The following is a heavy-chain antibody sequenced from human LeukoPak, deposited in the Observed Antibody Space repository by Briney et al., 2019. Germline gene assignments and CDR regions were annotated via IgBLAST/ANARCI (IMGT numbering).Heavy chain of an antibody. CDR2: IIPIFGTA. V-gene: IGHV1-69*06. CDR1: GGTFSSYA. Sequence: SVKVSCKASGGTFSSYAISWVRQAPGQGLEWMGGIIPIFGTANYAQKFQGRVTITADKSTSTAYMELSSLRSEDTAVYYCARDSRAVAGTWDDAFDIWGKGTMVTVSS. J-gene: IGHJ3*02. D-gene: IGHD6-19*01. CDR3: ARDSRAVAGTWDDAFDI.